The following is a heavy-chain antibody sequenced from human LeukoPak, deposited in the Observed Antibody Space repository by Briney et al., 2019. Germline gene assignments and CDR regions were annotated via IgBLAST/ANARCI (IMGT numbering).Heavy chain of an antibody. D-gene: IGHD3-3*01. CDR3: AREREGTSTYDFWSGRAFHLDY. CDR2: IKQDGSEK. Sequence: GGSLRLSCAASGFTFSSYWMSWVRQAPGKGLEWVANIKQDGSEKYYVDSVKGRFTISRDNAKNSLYLQMNSLRAEDTAVYYCAREREGTSTYDFWSGRAFHLDYWGQGTLVTVSS. V-gene: IGHV3-7*01. CDR1: GFTFSSYW. J-gene: IGHJ4*02.